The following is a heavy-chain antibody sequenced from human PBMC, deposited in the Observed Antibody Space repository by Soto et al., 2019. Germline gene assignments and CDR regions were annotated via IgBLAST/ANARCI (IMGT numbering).Heavy chain of an antibody. CDR1: GFTFSSYA. CDR3: AKQPVLRFLEWLFFDY. Sequence: EVQLLESGGGLVQPGGSLRLSCAASGFTFSSYAMSWVRQAPGKGLEWVSAISGSGGSTYYADSVKGRFTISRDNSKNTLYLQMNSLRAEDTAVYYCAKQPVLRFLEWLFFDYWGQGTLVTVSS. D-gene: IGHD3-3*01. V-gene: IGHV3-23*01. CDR2: ISGSGGST. J-gene: IGHJ4*02.